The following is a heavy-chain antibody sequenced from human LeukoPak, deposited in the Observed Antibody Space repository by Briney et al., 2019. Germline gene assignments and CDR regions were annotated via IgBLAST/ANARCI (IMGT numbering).Heavy chain of an antibody. V-gene: IGHV4-59*01. CDR1: GGSISSYY. CDR3: ARGGATRYFDY. CDR2: IHYSGST. Sequence: SETLSLTCTVSGGSISSYYWSWIRQPPGKGLEWIGYIHYSGSTNYNPSLKSRVTISVDTSKNQFSLKLSSVTAADTAVYYCARGGATRYFDYWGQGTLVTVSS. J-gene: IGHJ4*02. D-gene: IGHD5-12*01.